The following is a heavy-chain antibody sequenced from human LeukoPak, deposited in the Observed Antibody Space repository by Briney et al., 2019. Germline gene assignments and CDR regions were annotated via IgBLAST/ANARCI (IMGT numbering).Heavy chain of an antibody. D-gene: IGHD3-22*01. CDR3: ASLIDYYDSSGYFLDY. CDR1: GGSISSYY. Sequence: SETLSLTCTVSGGSISSYYWSWIRQPPGKGLEWIGYIYYSGSTYYNPSLKSRVTISVDTSKNQFSLKLSSVTAADTAVYYCASLIDYYDSSGYFLDYWGQGTLVTASS. V-gene: IGHV4-59*06. CDR2: IYYSGST. J-gene: IGHJ4*02.